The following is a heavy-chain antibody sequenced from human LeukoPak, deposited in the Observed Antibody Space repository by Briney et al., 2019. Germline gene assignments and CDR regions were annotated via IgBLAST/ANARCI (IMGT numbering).Heavy chain of an antibody. CDR1: GGTFSSYT. J-gene: IGHJ6*02. CDR3: ARAYCSSTSCYAYYYYGMDV. D-gene: IGHD2-2*01. V-gene: IGHV1-69*02. Sequence: SVKVSCKASGGTFSSYTTSWVRQAPGQGLEWMGRIIPILGIANYAQKFQGRVTITADKSTSTAYMELSSLRSEDTAVYYCARAYCSSTSCYAYYYYGMDVWGQGTTATVSS. CDR2: IIPILGIA.